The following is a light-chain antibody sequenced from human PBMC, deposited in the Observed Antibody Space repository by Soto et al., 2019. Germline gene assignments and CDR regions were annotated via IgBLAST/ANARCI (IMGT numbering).Light chain of an antibody. CDR3: QQSYGTPRN. CDR2: AAS. J-gene: IGKJ2*01. Sequence: DIQMTQSPSSLSASVGDRVTITCRARQSISSYLNWYQQKRGKAPKLLIYAASSLQSGVPSRFSGSGSAIDFTLAMSSPQPEDFAHYHWQQSYGTPRNLGQRTQMEIK. CDR1: QSISSY. V-gene: IGKV1-39*01.